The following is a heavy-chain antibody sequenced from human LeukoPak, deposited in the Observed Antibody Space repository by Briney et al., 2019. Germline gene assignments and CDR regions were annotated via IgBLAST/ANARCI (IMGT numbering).Heavy chain of an antibody. CDR3: VREYYYDFPQ. J-gene: IGHJ4*02. V-gene: IGHV3-72*01. Sequence: GGSLRLSCAASGFTFSDHYMDWVRQAPGKGLEGVGRSRAKIDSYTTEYAASVKGRFTISRDESENTLYLHMNSLKTEDTAVYYCVREYYYDFPQWGQGTLVTVSS. CDR1: GFTFSDHY. D-gene: IGHD3-3*01. CDR2: SRAKIDSYTT.